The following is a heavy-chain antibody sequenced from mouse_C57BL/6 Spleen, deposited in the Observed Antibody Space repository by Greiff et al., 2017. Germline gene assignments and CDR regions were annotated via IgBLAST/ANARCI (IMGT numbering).Heavy chain of an antibody. Sequence: EVQLVESGRGLVKPGGSLKLSCAASGFSFSSYAMSWVRQTPEKRLEWVATISDGGSYTYYPDNVKGRFTISRDNAKNNQYLKMSHVESEDTDMYYCARGGTGARYFDYWGQGTTVTVSS. D-gene: IGHD4-1*01. J-gene: IGHJ2*01. V-gene: IGHV5-4*01. CDR2: ISDGGSYT. CDR1: GFSFSSYA. CDR3: ARGGTGARYFDY.